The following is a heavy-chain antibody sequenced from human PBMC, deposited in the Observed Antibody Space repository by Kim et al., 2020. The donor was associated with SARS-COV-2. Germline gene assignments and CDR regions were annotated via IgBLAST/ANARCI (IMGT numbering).Heavy chain of an antibody. CDR2: IYYSGST. J-gene: IGHJ5*01. CDR1: GGSISSSSYY. CDR3: ARQDTDDFWSGYRPWFDP. D-gene: IGHD3-3*01. V-gene: IGHV4-39*01. Sequence: SETLSLTCTVSGGSISSSSYYWGWIRQPPGKGLEWIGSIYYSGSTYYNPSLKSRVTISVDTSKNPFSLKLSSVTAADTAVYYCARQDTDDFWSGYRPWFDPWGQGTLVTVSS.